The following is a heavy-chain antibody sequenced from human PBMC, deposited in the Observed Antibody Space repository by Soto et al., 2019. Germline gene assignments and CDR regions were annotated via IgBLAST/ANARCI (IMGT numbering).Heavy chain of an antibody. CDR3: AGIGTVGYFDY. J-gene: IGHJ4*02. Sequence: TLSLTCTVSGGSISSGGYYWSWIRQHPGKGLEWIGYIYYSGSTYYNPSLKSRVTISVDTSKNQFSLKLSSVNAADTAVYYCAGIGTVGYFDYWGQGTLVTVSS. D-gene: IGHD4-17*01. CDR1: GGSISSGGYY. V-gene: IGHV4-31*03. CDR2: IYYSGST.